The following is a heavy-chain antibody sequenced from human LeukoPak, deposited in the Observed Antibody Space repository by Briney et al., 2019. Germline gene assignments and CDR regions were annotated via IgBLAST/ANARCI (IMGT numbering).Heavy chain of an antibody. CDR2: ISGSSGYT. J-gene: IGHJ5*02. CDR3: ARGVAAAGTRWFDP. CDR1: GLTFSDYC. Sequence: SRGSLRLSCAASGLTFSDYCMTWIRQAPGKGLEWVSYISGSSGYTNYADSVKGRFTISRDNARNSLYLQMNSLRAEDTAVYYCARGVAAAGTRWFDPWGQGTLLSPSS. V-gene: IGHV3-11*03. D-gene: IGHD6-13*01.